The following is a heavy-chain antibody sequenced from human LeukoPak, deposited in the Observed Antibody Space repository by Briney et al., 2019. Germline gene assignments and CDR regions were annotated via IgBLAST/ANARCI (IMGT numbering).Heavy chain of an antibody. CDR1: GYTFTSYD. J-gene: IGHJ5*02. CDR2: MNPNSGNT. CDR3: ARDGNCSGGSCYSLGWFDP. V-gene: IGHV1-8*01. Sequence: ASVKVSCKASGYTFTSYDINWVRQATGQGLEWMGWMNPNSGNTGYAQKFQGRVTMTRNTSISTAYMELSSLRSEDTAVYYCARDGNCSGGSCYSLGWFDPWGQGTLVTVSS. D-gene: IGHD2-15*01.